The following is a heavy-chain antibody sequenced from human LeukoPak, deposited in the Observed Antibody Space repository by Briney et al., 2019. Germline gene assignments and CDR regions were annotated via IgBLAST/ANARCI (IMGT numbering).Heavy chain of an antibody. CDR1: GYTFTSYG. J-gene: IGHJ4*02. Sequence: GSVKVSCKASGYTFTSYGISWVRQAPGQGLEWMGWISAYNGNTNYAQKLQGRVTMTTDTSTSTAYMELRSLRSDDTAVYYCASGSCSGGSCYSWADYWGQGTLVTVSS. CDR3: ASGSCSGGSCYSWADY. V-gene: IGHV1-18*01. D-gene: IGHD2-15*01. CDR2: ISAYNGNT.